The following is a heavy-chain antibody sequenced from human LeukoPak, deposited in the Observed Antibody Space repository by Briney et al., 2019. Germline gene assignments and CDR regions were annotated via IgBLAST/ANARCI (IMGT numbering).Heavy chain of an antibody. D-gene: IGHD3-22*01. V-gene: IGHV1-69*13. CDR3: ARGGGNYYDSSGYYNFDY. Sequence: SVKVSCKASGYTFTSYGISWVRQAPGQGLEWMGGIIPIFGTANYAQKFQGRVTITADESTSTAYMELSSLRSEDTAVYYCARGGGNYYDSSGYYNFDYWGQGTLVTVSS. CDR1: GYTFTSYG. CDR2: IIPIFGTA. J-gene: IGHJ4*02.